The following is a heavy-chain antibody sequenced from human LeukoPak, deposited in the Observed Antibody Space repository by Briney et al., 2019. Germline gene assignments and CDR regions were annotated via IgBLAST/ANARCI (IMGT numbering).Heavy chain of an antibody. D-gene: IGHD2-2*01. Sequence: GGSLRLSCAASGFTFSSYSMNWVRQAPGKGLEWVSSISSSSSYIYYADSVKGRFTISRDNAKNSLYLQMNSLRAEDTAVYYCARDSIVVVPAAFGMDVWSQGTTVTVSS. CDR2: ISSSSSYI. J-gene: IGHJ6*02. V-gene: IGHV3-21*01. CDR3: ARDSIVVVPAAFGMDV. CDR1: GFTFSSYS.